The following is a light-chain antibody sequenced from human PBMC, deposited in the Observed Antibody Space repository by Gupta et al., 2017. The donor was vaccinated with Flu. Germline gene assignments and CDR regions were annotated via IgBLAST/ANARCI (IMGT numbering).Light chain of an antibody. CDR1: QDISNY. V-gene: IGKV1-33*01. CDR2: DTS. Sequence: DIQLTQSPASLSASVGDRVTITCQASQDISNYLNWYQQKPGKAPKLLIYDTSDLDTGVPARFSGSGSGTDFTFTISSLEPEDIATYYCLQYEERPLAFGHGTKVEIK. CDR3: LQYEERPLA. J-gene: IGKJ3*01.